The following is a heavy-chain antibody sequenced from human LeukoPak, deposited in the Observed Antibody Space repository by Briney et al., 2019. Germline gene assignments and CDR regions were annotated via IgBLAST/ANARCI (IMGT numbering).Heavy chain of an antibody. CDR3: ARDKYSSGWRNSNWFDP. CDR2: IWYDGSNK. Sequence: GRSLRLSCAASGFTSSSYGMHWVRQAPGKGLEWVAVIWYDGSNKYYADSVKGRFTISRDNSKNTLYLQMNSLRAEDTAVYYCARDKYSSGWRNSNWFDPWGQGTLVTVSS. CDR1: GFTSSSYG. D-gene: IGHD6-19*01. J-gene: IGHJ5*02. V-gene: IGHV3-33*01.